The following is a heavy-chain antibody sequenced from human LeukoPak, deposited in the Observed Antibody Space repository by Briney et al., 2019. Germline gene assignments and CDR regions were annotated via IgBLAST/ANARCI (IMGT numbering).Heavy chain of an antibody. CDR1: GFTFSSYA. Sequence: SGGSLRLSCAASGFTFSSYAMSWVRQAPGKGLEWVSVIYSGGSTYYADSVKGRFTISRDNSKNTLYLQMNSLRAEDTAVYYCARELAYCGGDCYSDYYYGMDVWGQGTTVTVSS. J-gene: IGHJ6*02. V-gene: IGHV3-66*01. CDR2: IYSGGST. CDR3: ARELAYCGGDCYSDYYYGMDV. D-gene: IGHD2-21*02.